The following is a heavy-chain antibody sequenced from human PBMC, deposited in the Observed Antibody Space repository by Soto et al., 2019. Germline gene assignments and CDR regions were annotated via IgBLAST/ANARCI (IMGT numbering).Heavy chain of an antibody. D-gene: IGHD1-26*01. CDR3: ARVDGSPRDWFDP. CDR1: GTSLNTGGYY. V-gene: IGHV4-31*02. J-gene: IGHJ5*02. Sequence: QVQLQESGPRLVEPSQTLSLTCSVSGTSLNTGGYYWAWIRQVPGKDLHWIGHIHDTGSTYYNESLKHRVTISVDPSKSQFSLHLRSATAADTAVYYCARVDGSPRDWFDPWGQGTLVTVSS. CDR2: IHDTGST.